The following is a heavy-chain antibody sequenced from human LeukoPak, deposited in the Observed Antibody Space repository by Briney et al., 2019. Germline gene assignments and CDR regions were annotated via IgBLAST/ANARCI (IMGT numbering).Heavy chain of an antibody. CDR2: IWYDGSNK. D-gene: IGHD6-13*01. CDR1: GFSFSGSD. V-gene: IGHV3-33*08. Sequence: GGSLRLSCAASGFSFSGSDVHWVRQAPGKGLEWVAVIWYDGSNKYYADSVKGRFTISRDNSKNTLYLQMNSLRAEDTAVYYCARDSHPYSSSWYQTIDYWGQGTLVTVSS. J-gene: IGHJ4*02. CDR3: ARDSHPYSSSWYQTIDY.